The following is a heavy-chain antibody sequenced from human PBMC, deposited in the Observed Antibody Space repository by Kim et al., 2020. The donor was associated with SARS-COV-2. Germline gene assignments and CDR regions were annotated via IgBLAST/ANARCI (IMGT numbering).Heavy chain of an antibody. CDR2: ISWNSGSI. D-gene: IGHD3-22*01. V-gene: IGHV3-9*01. J-gene: IGHJ4*02. CDR3: AKDMIRDDSSGYFDY. CDR1: GFTFGDYA. Sequence: GGSLRLSCAASGFTFGDYAMHWVRQAPGKGLEWVSGISWNSGSIDYADSVKGRFTISRDNAKNSLYLQMNSLRAEDTALYYCAKDMIRDDSSGYFDYWGQGTLVTVSS.